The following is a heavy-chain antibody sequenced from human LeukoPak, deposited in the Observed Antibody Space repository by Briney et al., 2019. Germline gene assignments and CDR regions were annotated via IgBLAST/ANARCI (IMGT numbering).Heavy chain of an antibody. D-gene: IGHD6-19*01. J-gene: IGHJ5*02. CDR2: IWYVGSSK. CDR3: ARDGYSSGWNWFDP. Sequence: GSSLILSGSASGFTFIIYGMGSARQAPGKGLEWVEVIWYVGSSKYDADSVKGRFTISRDKSKNTLYLQMNSLRAEDTAMYYCARDGYSSGWNWFDPWGQGTLVTVSS. CDR1: GFTFIIYG. V-gene: IGHV3-33*01.